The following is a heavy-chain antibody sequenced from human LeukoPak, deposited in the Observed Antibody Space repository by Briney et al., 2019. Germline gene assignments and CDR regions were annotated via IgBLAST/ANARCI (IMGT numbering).Heavy chain of an antibody. Sequence: GGSLRLSCAASGFTFSSYSMNWVRQAPGKGLEWVSSISSSSSYIYYADSVKGRFTISRDNAKNSLYLQMNSLRAEDTAVYYCATHFNWGSPGYFDYWGQGTLVTVSS. D-gene: IGHD7-27*01. CDR2: ISSSSSYI. J-gene: IGHJ4*02. CDR3: ATHFNWGSPGYFDY. CDR1: GFTFSSYS. V-gene: IGHV3-21*01.